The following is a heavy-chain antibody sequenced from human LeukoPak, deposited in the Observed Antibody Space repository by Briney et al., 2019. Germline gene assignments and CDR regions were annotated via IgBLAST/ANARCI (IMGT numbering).Heavy chain of an antibody. CDR3: AREGYYDFWSGYYLAFDY. Sequence: ASVTVSCTASGYTFTSYGISWVRQAPGQGLEWMGWISAYNGNTNYAQKLQGRVTMTTDTSTSTAYMELRSLRSDDTAVYYCAREGYYDFWSGYYLAFDYWGQGTLVTVSS. D-gene: IGHD3-3*01. CDR1: GYTFTSYG. V-gene: IGHV1-18*01. J-gene: IGHJ4*02. CDR2: ISAYNGNT.